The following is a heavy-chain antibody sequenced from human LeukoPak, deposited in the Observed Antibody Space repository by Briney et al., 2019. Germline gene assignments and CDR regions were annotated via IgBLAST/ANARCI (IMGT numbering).Heavy chain of an antibody. CDR3: AKALDLDYYDSSGYSYFDY. D-gene: IGHD3-22*01. CDR2: ISGSGGST. Sequence: GGSLRLSCAASGFTFSSYAMSWVRQAPGKGLEWVSAISGSGGSTYYADSVKGRFTISRDNSKNTLYLQMNSLRAEDTAVYYCAKALDLDYYDSSGYSYFDYWGQGTLVTASS. CDR1: GFTFSSYA. J-gene: IGHJ4*02. V-gene: IGHV3-23*01.